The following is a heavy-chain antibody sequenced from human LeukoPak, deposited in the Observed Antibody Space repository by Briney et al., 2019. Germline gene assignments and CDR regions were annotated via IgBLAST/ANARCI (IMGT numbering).Heavy chain of an antibody. CDR3: ATAPSGFCGRDCYPDY. J-gene: IGHJ4*02. CDR2: INPNSGGT. CDR1: GYTFTSYG. V-gene: IGHV1-2*02. Sequence: GASVKVSCKASGYTFTSYGISWVRQAPGQGLEWMGWINPNSGGTNYAQKFQGRVTMTRDTSISTAYMELSRLRSDDTAVYYCATAPSGFCGRDCYPDYWGQGTLVTVSS. D-gene: IGHD2-21*02.